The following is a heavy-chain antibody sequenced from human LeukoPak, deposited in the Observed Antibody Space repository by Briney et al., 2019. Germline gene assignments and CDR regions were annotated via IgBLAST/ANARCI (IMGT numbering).Heavy chain of an antibody. V-gene: IGHV3-23*01. J-gene: IGHJ4*02. CDR2: MSGSGGST. D-gene: IGHD6-19*01. CDR3: AKNQGQWLVPVDY. Sequence: GGSLRLSCAASGFTFSNYAMSWVRQAPGKGLEWVSSMSGSGGSTYYADAVKGRFTISRDNSKNTLYLQMNNLRAEDTALYYCAKNQGQWLVPVDYWGQGTLVTVSS. CDR1: GFTFSNYA.